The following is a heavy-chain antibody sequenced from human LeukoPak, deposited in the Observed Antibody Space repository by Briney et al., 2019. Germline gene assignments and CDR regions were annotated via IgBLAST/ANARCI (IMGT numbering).Heavy chain of an antibody. D-gene: IGHD3-3*01. CDR1: GGSISSYY. V-gene: IGHV4-59*01. CDR3: ARVLRFSKGDAFDI. Sequence: PSETLSLTCTVSGGSISSYYWSWIRQPPGKGLEWIGYIYYSGSTNYNPSLKSRVTISVDTSKNQFSLKPSSVTAADTAVYYCARVLRFSKGDAFDIWGQGTMVTVSS. CDR2: IYYSGST. J-gene: IGHJ3*02.